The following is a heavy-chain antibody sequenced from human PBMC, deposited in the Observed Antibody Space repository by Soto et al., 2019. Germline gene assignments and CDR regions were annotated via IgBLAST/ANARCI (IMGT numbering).Heavy chain of an antibody. Sequence: PSETLSLTCTVSGGSISNAAYSWSWIRQPPGKGLEWIGYIYPSGMPFYNPSLRSRVTISIDRSNDQFSLNLKSVTAADTAVDYCARESGGYGLFDSWGQGTLVTVSS. CDR3: ARESGGYGLFDS. D-gene: IGHD5-18*01. V-gene: IGHV4-30-2*01. CDR1: GGSISNAAYS. J-gene: IGHJ4*02. CDR2: IYPSGMP.